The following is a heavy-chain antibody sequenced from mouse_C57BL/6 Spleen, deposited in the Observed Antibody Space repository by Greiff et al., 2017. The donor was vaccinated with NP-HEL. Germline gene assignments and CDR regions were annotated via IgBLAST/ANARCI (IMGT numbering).Heavy chain of an antibody. V-gene: IGHV5-4*01. Sequence: EVQVVESGGGLVKPGGSLKLSCAASGFTFSSYAMSWVRQTPEKRLEWVATISDGGSYTYYPDNVKGRFTISRDNAKNNLYLQMSHLKSEDTAMYYCARDFITTVVALDYWGQGTTLTVSS. D-gene: IGHD1-1*01. CDR3: ARDFITTVVALDY. CDR1: GFTFSSYA. J-gene: IGHJ2*01. CDR2: ISDGGSYT.